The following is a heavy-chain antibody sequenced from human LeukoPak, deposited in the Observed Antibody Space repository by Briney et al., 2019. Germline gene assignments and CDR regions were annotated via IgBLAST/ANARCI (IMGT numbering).Heavy chain of an antibody. CDR3: ARAYSGSYYVGYYYYYMDV. CDR1: GGSISSGSYY. D-gene: IGHD1-26*01. V-gene: IGHV4-61*02. Sequence: PSETLSLTCTVSGGSISSGSYYWRWIRQPAGKGLEWIVRIYTSGSTNYNPSLKSRVTISVDTSKNLFSLKLSSVTAADTAVYYCARAYSGSYYVGYYYYYMDVWGKGTTVTVSS. J-gene: IGHJ6*03. CDR2: IYTSGST.